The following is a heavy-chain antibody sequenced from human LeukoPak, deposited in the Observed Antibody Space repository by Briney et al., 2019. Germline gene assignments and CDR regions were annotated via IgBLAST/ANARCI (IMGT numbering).Heavy chain of an antibody. CDR2: ISHDGSNK. CDR1: GFDFSRYD. Sequence: PGGSLRLSCAASGFDFSRYDMHWVRQAPGKGLEWVAVISHDGSNKYYADSVKGRFTISRDNSKNTLYLQMNSLRAEDTAVYYCAKEYGYYLTYYWGQGTLVTVPP. D-gene: IGHD4-17*01. V-gene: IGHV3-30*18. J-gene: IGHJ4*02. CDR3: AKEYGYYLTYY.